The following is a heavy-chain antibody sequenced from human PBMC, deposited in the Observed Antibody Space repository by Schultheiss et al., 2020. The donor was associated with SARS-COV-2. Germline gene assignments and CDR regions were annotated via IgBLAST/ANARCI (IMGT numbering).Heavy chain of an antibody. CDR2: ISGSGGST. CDR3: ARGGTYCSSTSCYLDYYYYYMDV. V-gene: IGHV3-23*01. CDR1: GFTFSSYS. Sequence: GALRLSCAASGFTFSSYSMNWVRQAPGKGLEWVSAISGSGGSTYYADSVKGRFTISRDNSKNTLYLQMNSLRAEDTAVYYCARGGTYCSSTSCYLDYYYYYMDVWGKGTTVTVSS. J-gene: IGHJ6*03. D-gene: IGHD2-2*01.